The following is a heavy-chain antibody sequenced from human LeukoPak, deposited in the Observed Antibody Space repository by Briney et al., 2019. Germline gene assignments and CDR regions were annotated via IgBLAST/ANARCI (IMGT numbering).Heavy chain of an antibody. V-gene: IGHV3-53*01. J-gene: IGHJ4*02. Sequence: PGGSLRLSCAASGFTVSSNYMSWVRQAPGKGLEWVSVIYSGGSTYYADSVKGRFTISRDNSKNTLYLQMNSLRAEDTAVYYCARDTEDYDSSGYYYWGQGTLVTVSS. D-gene: IGHD3-22*01. CDR2: IYSGGST. CDR3: ARDTEDYDSSGYYY. CDR1: GFTVSSNY.